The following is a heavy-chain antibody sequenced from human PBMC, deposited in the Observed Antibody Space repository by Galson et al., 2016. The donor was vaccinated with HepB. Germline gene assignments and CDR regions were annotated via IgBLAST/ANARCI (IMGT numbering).Heavy chain of an antibody. V-gene: IGHV1-2*02. CDR3: AIRHLLRGMEWYFDV. D-gene: IGHD1-1*01. CDR1: GYTFTDYF. J-gene: IGHJ2*01. CDR2: INPNSGGT. Sequence: QSGAEVKKPGESLKISCKASGYTFTDYFMHWVRQAPGQGLEWMGWINPNSGGTNYAQKFQGRVTMTTDTSTSTAYMELSSLTSDDTALYYCAIRHLLRGMEWYFDVWGRGTLVTVSS.